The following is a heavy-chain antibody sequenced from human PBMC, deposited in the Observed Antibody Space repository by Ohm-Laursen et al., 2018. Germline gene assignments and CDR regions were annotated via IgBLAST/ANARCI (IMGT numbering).Heavy chain of an antibody. CDR2: ISGSGGTT. CDR1: GFTFSSYA. Sequence: SLRLSCAASGFTFSSYAMSWVRQAPGKGLEWVSDISGSGGTTYYADSVKGRFTISRDNSKNTVYLQMNSLRAEDTALYYCAKDPASFGGDYFDYWGQGTLVTVSS. V-gene: IGHV3-23*01. D-gene: IGHD3-10*01. J-gene: IGHJ4*02. CDR3: AKDPASFGGDYFDY.